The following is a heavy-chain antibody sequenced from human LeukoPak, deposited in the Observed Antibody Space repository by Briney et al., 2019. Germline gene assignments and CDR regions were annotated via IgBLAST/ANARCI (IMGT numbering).Heavy chain of an antibody. CDR2: ISGDGASA. CDR1: GFSFDDSA. Sequence: GGSLRLSCAASGFSFDDSAMYWVRQAPGKGLEWVSLISGDGASAFYADSVKGRFTISRDNSKNSLYLQMNSLRTEDTAFYYCAEDDSTGGFDYWGQGTLVTVSS. D-gene: IGHD7-27*01. J-gene: IGHJ4*02. CDR3: AEDDSTGGFDY. V-gene: IGHV3-43*02.